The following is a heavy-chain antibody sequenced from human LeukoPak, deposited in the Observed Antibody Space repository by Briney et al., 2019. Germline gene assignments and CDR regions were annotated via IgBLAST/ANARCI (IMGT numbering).Heavy chain of an antibody. Sequence: GASVKVSCKASGYTFTGYYMHWVRQAPGQGLEWMGWINPNSGGTNYAQKFQGRVTMTRDTSISTAYMELSRLRSDDTAVYYCARAGREMAILEEYYFDYWGQGTLVTVSS. J-gene: IGHJ4*02. CDR2: INPNSGGT. D-gene: IGHD5-24*01. CDR1: GYTFTGYY. V-gene: IGHV1-2*02. CDR3: ARAGREMAILEEYYFDY.